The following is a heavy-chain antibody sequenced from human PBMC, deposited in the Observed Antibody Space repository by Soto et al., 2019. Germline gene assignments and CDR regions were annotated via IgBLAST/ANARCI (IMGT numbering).Heavy chain of an antibody. CDR2: IYPSGST. CDR3: ASNNWNYHYFDY. J-gene: IGHJ4*02. Sequence: PSETLSLTCNVSGVSISNFYWSWIRQPAGKGLEWIGRIYPSGSTSYNPSLKSRVTMSVDTSKNQFSLQLNSVTAADTAVYYCASNNWNYHYFDYWGQGSLVTVSS. D-gene: IGHD1-7*01. V-gene: IGHV4-4*07. CDR1: GVSISNFY.